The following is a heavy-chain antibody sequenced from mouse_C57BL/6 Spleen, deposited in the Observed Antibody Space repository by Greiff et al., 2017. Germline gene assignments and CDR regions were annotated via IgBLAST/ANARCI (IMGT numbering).Heavy chain of an antibody. Sequence: QVTLKVSGPGILQSSQTLRLTCSFSGFSLSTSGMGVSWIRQPSGKGLEWLSHIYWDDDKRYNPSLKRRLTISKDTSRNQVFLKITSVDTADTATYYCARRSSSLLYWYFDVGGTGTTVTVSS. J-gene: IGHJ1*03. V-gene: IGHV8-12*01. CDR2: IYWDDDK. CDR1: GFSLSTSGMG. CDR3: ARRSSSLLYWYFDV. D-gene: IGHD1-1*01.